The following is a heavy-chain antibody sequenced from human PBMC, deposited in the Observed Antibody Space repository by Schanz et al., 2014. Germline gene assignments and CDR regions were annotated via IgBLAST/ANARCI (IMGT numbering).Heavy chain of an antibody. CDR3: AKDRQNRVNRVGYYYGMDV. D-gene: IGHD3-16*01. V-gene: IGHV3-9*01. J-gene: IGHJ6*02. CDR2: ISWNGAGI. CDR1: A. Sequence: AMHWVRQAPGKGLEWVSGISWNGAGIGYVDSVKGRFTIFRDDAKNSLYLQMNSLRAEDTALYYCAKDRQNRVNRVGYYYGMDVWGQGTTVTVSS.